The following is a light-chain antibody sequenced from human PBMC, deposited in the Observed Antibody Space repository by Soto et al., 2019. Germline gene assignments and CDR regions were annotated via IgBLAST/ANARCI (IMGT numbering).Light chain of an antibody. J-gene: IGLJ1*01. Sequence: QFALTQPASESGSPGQSITISCTGTSSDVGGYNYVSWYQRHPGKAPKLMIYDVSNRPSGVSNRFSGSKSGNTASLTISGLQAEDEADYHCSSYTSTSIVFGTGTKVTVL. CDR1: SSDVGGYNY. CDR3: SSYTSTSIV. V-gene: IGLV2-14*01. CDR2: DVS.